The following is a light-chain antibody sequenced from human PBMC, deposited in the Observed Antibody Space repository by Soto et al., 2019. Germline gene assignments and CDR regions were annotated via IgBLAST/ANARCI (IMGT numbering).Light chain of an antibody. Sequence: QSALTQPPSASGSPGESVTISCTGTNGDIGAYNYVSWYQQHPGKAPKLMIYEVIKRPSGVPDRFSGSKSDNTASLTVSGLQAEDEADYYCCSYTGSNNFVVFGGGTQLTVL. CDR2: EVI. J-gene: IGLJ2*01. CDR1: NGDIGAYNY. V-gene: IGLV2-8*01. CDR3: CSYTGSNNFVV.